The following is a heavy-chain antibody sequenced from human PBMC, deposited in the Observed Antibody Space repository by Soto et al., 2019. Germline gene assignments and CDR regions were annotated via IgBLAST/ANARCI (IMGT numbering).Heavy chain of an antibody. CDR2: IDPSDSYT. CDR3: ATDIVVVPAATEYYYYGMDV. Sequence: PGESLKISCNGSGYSFTIYWISWVRQMPGKGLEWMGRIDPSDSYTNYSPSFQGHVTISADKSISTAYLQWSSLEASDTAMYYCATDIVVVPAATEYYYYGMDVWGQGTTVTVSS. CDR1: GYSFTIYW. V-gene: IGHV5-10-1*01. J-gene: IGHJ6*02. D-gene: IGHD2-2*01.